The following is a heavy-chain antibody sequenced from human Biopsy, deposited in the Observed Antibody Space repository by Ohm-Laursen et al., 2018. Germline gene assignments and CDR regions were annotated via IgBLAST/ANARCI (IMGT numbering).Heavy chain of an antibody. Sequence: TLSLTCTVSGGPIDRYYWSWIRQPPGKALEWIGYIYFTGRTSYNPSLKSRVTMSVNKSKNQFSLKLSSVTAADTAVYYCASAGYNPDRNFDLWGRGTRVTVSS. J-gene: IGHJ2*01. V-gene: IGHV4-59*12. D-gene: IGHD5-24*01. CDR3: ASAGYNPDRNFDL. CDR1: GGPIDRYY. CDR2: IYFTGRT.